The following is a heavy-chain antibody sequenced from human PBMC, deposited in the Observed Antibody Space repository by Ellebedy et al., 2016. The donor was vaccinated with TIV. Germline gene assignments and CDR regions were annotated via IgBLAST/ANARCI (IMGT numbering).Heavy chain of an antibody. D-gene: IGHD2-2*01. CDR2: ISSSSSYI. J-gene: IGHJ6*02. CDR3: ARSRGYCSSTSCYYYYGMDV. V-gene: IGHV3-21*01. CDR1: GFTFSSYS. Sequence: PGGSLRLSCAASGFTFSSYSMNWVRQAPGKGLEWVSSISSSSSYIYYADSVKGRFTISRDNAKNSLYLQMNSLRAEDTAVYYCARSRGYCSSTSCYYYYGMDVWGQGTTVTVSS.